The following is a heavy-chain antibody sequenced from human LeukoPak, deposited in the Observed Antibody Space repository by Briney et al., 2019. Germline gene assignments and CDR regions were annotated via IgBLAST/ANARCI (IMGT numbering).Heavy chain of an antibody. CDR1: GFTFSSYW. Sequence: PGGSLRLSCAASGFTFSSYWMHWVRQAPGKGLVWVSRINSDGSSTSYADSVKGRFTISRDNAKNTLYLQMNSLRAEDTAVYYCARPQAHYDILTGYLYYYGMDVWGQGTTVTVSS. V-gene: IGHV3-74*01. J-gene: IGHJ6*02. D-gene: IGHD3-9*01. CDR2: INSDGSST. CDR3: ARPQAHYDILTGYLYYYGMDV.